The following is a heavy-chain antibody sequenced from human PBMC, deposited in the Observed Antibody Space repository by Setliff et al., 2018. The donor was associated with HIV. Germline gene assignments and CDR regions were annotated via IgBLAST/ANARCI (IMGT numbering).Heavy chain of an antibody. V-gene: IGHV3-15*01. CDR2: IRSETDGGTT. CDR3: TTGYNWNSY. Sequence: GGSLRLSCAASGFTFSEAWMSWVRQAPGKGLEWVGRIRSETDGGTTDYAAPVKGRFTISRDDSKNTLYLQMHSLKIDDTAVYYCTTGYNWNSYWGQGTLVTVSS. D-gene: IGHD1-20*01. CDR1: GFTFSEAW. J-gene: IGHJ4*02.